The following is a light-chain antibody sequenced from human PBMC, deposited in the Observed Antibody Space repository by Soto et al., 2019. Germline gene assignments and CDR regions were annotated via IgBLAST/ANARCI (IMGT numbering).Light chain of an antibody. CDR1: SSDVGAYKY. Sequence: QSVLAQPASVSGSPGQSITISCTGTSSDVGAYKYVSWYQQYPGKAPKLTIYEVSKRPSGVSNRFSGSKSGNTASLTISGLQAEDEADYYCNSYTSSSTWVFGGGTQRTVL. J-gene: IGLJ3*02. CDR3: NSYTSSSTWV. V-gene: IGLV2-14*01. CDR2: EVS.